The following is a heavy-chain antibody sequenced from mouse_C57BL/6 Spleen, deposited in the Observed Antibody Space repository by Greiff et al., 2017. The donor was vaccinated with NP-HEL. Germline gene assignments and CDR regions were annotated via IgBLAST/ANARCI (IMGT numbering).Heavy chain of an antibody. D-gene: IGHD3-2*02. CDR2: IYWDDDK. Sequence: QVTLKESGPGILQSSQTLSLTCSFSGFSLSTSGMGVSWIRQPSGKGLEWLAHIYWDDDKRYNPSLKSRLTISKDTSRNQVFLKITSVDTADTATYACARRELRVRGRGAMDYWGQGTSVTVSS. V-gene: IGHV8-12*01. J-gene: IGHJ4*01. CDR3: ARRELRVRGRGAMDY. CDR1: GFSLSTSGMG.